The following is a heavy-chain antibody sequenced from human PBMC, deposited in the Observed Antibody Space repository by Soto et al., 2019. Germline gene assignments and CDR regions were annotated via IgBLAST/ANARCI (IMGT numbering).Heavy chain of an antibody. V-gene: IGHV3-23*01. CDR3: SRAPGDFYYMDV. Sequence: EVQLLESGGGLVQAGGSLRLSCAASGFTFSDYSMNWVRQAPGRGLEWVSTISSGGRSTYYADSVQGRFTISRDNSNEKVYLQVNSLRAEDTAVYYCSRAPGDFYYMDVWCKGATVTVSS. J-gene: IGHJ6*03. CDR2: ISSGGRST. CDR1: GFTFSDYS. D-gene: IGHD3-10*01.